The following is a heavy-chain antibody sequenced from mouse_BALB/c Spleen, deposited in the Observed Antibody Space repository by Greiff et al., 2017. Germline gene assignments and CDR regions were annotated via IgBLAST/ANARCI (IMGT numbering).Heavy chain of an antibody. J-gene: IGHJ2*01. CDR1: GFTFSSYA. CDR3: ARPVTGPFDY. V-gene: IGHV5-9-3*01. Sequence: EVKLVESGGGLVKPGGSLKLSCAASGFTFSSYAMSWVRQTPEKRLEWVATISSGGSYTYYPDSVKGRFTISRDNAKNTLYLQMSSLKSEDTAMYYCARPVTGPFDYRGQGTTLTGPS. CDR2: ISSGGSYT. D-gene: IGHD4-1*01.